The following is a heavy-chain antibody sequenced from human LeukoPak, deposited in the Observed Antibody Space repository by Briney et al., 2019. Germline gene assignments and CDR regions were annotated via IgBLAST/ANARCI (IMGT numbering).Heavy chain of an antibody. V-gene: IGHV4-39*07. CDR1: GGSISSSSYY. Sequence: SETLSLTCTVYGGSISSSSYYWGWIRQPPGKGLEWIGGISYSGSTYSNPSLKSRVAMSLDTSKNQFSLRLNFLTSADTAMYYCARVDRHLGIRHFFDYWGQGTLVIVSS. CDR3: ARVDRHLGIRHFFDY. CDR2: ISYSGST. D-gene: IGHD7-27*01. J-gene: IGHJ4*02.